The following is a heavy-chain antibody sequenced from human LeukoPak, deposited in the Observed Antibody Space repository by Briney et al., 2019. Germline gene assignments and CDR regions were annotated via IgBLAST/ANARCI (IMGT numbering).Heavy chain of an antibody. CDR1: GFTFSSYW. J-gene: IGHJ6*02. V-gene: IGHV3-7*01. D-gene: IGHD2-2*01. Sequence: GGSLRLSCAASGFTFSSYWMSRVRQAPGKGLEWVANIKQDGSEKYYVDSVKGRFTIFRDNAKNSLYLQMNSLRAEDTAVYYCARDFPSDIVVVPAATLYYYYGMDVWGQGTTVTVSS. CDR3: ARDFPSDIVVVPAATLYYYYGMDV. CDR2: IKQDGSEK.